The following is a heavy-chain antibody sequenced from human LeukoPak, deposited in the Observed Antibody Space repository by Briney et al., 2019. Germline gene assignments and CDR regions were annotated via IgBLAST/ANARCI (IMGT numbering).Heavy chain of an antibody. Sequence: PGGSLRLSCAASGFTFSTYAMSCVRQAPGKGREGGSAISGSGGSTYYADSVKGRFTIARDSSKNTLYLQMNSMRAEDTAVYYCAKVLSGWENLYTDCFDYWGQGTLVTVSS. CDR2: ISGSGGST. D-gene: IGHD6-19*01. J-gene: IGHJ4*02. V-gene: IGHV3-23*01. CDR3: AKVLSGWENLYTDCFDY. CDR1: GFTFSTYA.